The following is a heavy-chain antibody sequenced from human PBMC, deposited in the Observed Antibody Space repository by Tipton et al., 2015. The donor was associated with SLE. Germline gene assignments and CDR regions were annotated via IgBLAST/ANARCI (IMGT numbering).Heavy chain of an antibody. V-gene: IGHV3-7*05. CDR3: ARVKDLGAFDI. CDR1: GFTFSDYW. Sequence: SLRLSCAASGFTFSDYWMSCVRQAPGKGLEWVANIKQDGSEKYYVDSVKGRLTISRDNAKNSLYLQMKSLRAEDTAVYYCARVKDLGAFDIWGQGTMVTVSS. CDR2: IKQDGSEK. J-gene: IGHJ3*02.